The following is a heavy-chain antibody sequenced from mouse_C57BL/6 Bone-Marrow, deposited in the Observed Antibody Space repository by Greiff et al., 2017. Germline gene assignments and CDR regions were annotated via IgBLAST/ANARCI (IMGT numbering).Heavy chain of an antibody. CDR3: ARALRYGFAY. CDR2: ISYDGSN. CDR1: GYSITSGYY. V-gene: IGHV3-6*01. D-gene: IGHD1-1*01. Sequence: EVQLQESGPGLVKPSQSLSLTCSVTGYSITSGYYWNWIRQFPGNKLEWMGYISYDGSNNYNPSLKNRISITRDTSKNQFFLKLNSVTTEDTATYYCARALRYGFAYWGQGTLVTVSA. J-gene: IGHJ3*01.